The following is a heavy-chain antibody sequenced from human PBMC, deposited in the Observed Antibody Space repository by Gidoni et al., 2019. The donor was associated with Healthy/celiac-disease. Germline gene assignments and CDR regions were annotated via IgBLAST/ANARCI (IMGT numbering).Heavy chain of an antibody. Sequence: QVQLQESGPGLVKPSQTLSLTCTVSGGSISSGGYYWSWIRQHPGKGLEWIGYIYYSGSTYYNPSLKSRVTISVDTSKNQFSLKLSSVTAADTAVYYCASTPLIWGSYRPINYWGQGTLVTVSS. J-gene: IGHJ4*02. CDR1: GGSISSGGYY. CDR3: ASTPLIWGSYRPINY. CDR2: IYYSGST. D-gene: IGHD3-16*02. V-gene: IGHV4-31*03.